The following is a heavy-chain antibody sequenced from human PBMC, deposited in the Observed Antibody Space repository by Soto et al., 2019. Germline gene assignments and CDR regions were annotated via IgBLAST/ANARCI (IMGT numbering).Heavy chain of an antibody. V-gene: IGHV3-30*04. Sequence: PGGSLRLSCAASGFTFSSYAMRWVRQAPGKGLEWVAVISYDGSNKYYADSVKGRFTISRDNSKNTLYLQMNSLRAEDTAVFYCAKDVVVGATTGLGDYYYYYGMDVWGQGTTVTVSS. D-gene: IGHD1-26*01. CDR1: GFTFSSYA. CDR3: AKDVVVGATTGLGDYYYYYGMDV. J-gene: IGHJ6*02. CDR2: ISYDGSNK.